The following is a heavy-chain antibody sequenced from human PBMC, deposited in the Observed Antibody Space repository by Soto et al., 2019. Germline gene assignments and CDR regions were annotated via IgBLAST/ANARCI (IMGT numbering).Heavy chain of an antibody. J-gene: IGHJ6*02. CDR2: FDPEDGET. Sequence: GASVKVSCKVSGYTLTELSMHWVRQAPGKGLEWMGGFDPEDGETIYAQKFQGRVTMTEDTSTDTAYMELSSLRSEDTAVYYCATGIAAAEGDDGMDVWGQGTTVTVSS. CDR1: GYTLTELS. CDR3: ATGIAAAEGDDGMDV. D-gene: IGHD6-13*01. V-gene: IGHV1-24*01.